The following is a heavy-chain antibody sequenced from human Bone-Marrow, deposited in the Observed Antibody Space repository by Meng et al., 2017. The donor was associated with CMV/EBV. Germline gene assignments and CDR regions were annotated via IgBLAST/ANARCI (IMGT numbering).Heavy chain of an antibody. V-gene: IGHV3-72*01. CDR3: ARVTGISWGYGLDV. CDR2: TRNKARSYTT. Sequence: GGSLRLSCAASGFTFSDHYMDWVRQTPGKGLEWVGRTRNKARSYTTEYAASVKGRFTISRDDSQNSLYLQMNSLKTEDTAIYYCARVTGISWGYGLDVWDQGTTVTVSS. CDR1: GFTFSDHY. J-gene: IGHJ6*02. D-gene: IGHD2-21*01.